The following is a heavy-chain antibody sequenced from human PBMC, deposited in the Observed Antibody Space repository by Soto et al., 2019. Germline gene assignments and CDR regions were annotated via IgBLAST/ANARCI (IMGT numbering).Heavy chain of an antibody. CDR3: SKNAGWFNH. Sequence: PGGSLRLSCVASRSTLSTNDMTWVRQAPGKGLEWTSTIDGTSTFSNYAASVGGRFTISRDNSRNTVYLQMNSLRADDTAVYFCSKNAGWFNHWVHGRLFTVSS. CDR1: RSTLSTND. V-gene: IGHV3-23*05. CDR2: IDGTSTFS. J-gene: IGHJ5*02.